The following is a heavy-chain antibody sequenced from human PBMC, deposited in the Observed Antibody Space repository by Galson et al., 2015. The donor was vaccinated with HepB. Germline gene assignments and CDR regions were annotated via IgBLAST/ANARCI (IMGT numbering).Heavy chain of an antibody. Sequence: SLRLSCAASGFTFSSYSMNWVRQAPGKGLEWVALIRYDGSNENYADSVKGRFTVSRVNSKNTLYLQMNTLRAEDTAVYYCARDLTGEGGAFDVWGQGTMVTVFS. D-gene: IGHD7-27*01. J-gene: IGHJ3*01. V-gene: IGHV3-33*08. CDR2: IRYDGSNE. CDR3: ARDLTGEGGAFDV. CDR1: GFTFSSYS.